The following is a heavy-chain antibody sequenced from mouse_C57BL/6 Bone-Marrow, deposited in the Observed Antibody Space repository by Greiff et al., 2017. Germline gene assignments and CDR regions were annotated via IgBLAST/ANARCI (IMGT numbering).Heavy chain of an antibody. J-gene: IGHJ2*01. CDR2: INPSSGYT. CDR1: GFTFTSYT. V-gene: IGHV1-4*01. CDR3: ARLGSSPFDY. Sequence: QVQLQQSGAELARPGASVKMSCKASGFTFTSYTMHWVKQRPGQGLEWVGYINPSSGYTKYNQKCKDKATLTADKSSSTAYMQLSSLTSEDSAVYYYARLGSSPFDYWGQGTTLTVSS. D-gene: IGHD1-3*01.